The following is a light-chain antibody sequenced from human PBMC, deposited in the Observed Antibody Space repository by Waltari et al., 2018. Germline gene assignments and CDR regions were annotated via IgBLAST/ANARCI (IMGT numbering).Light chain of an antibody. Sequence: QSVLTQPASASGTPGQRVTISCSGSNSNVGGNTVNWYQQFPGTAPKLLIYIDNLLPSGIPDRFSGSKSGTSASLAISGLQSEDEADYYCAVWDDSLNGPVFGGGTKLTVL. CDR3: AVWDDSLNGPV. J-gene: IGLJ2*01. V-gene: IGLV1-44*01. CDR1: NSNVGGNT. CDR2: IDN.